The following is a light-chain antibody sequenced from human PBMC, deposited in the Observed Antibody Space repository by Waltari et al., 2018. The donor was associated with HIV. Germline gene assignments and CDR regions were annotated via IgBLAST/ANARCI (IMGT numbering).Light chain of an antibody. V-gene: IGKV1-13*02. Sequence: AIQLTQSPSSLSASVGDRVTITCRASQDISSSLAWYQQKPGKAPKLMIYDASTLESGVPSRFSAGGSGTDFSLIIDSLQPEDFATYHCQQFKRSPLTFGGGTKVDIK. CDR3: QQFKRSPLT. J-gene: IGKJ4*01. CDR1: QDISSS. CDR2: DAS.